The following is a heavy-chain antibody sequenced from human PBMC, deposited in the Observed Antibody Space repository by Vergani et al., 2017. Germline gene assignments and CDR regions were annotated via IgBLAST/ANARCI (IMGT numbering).Heavy chain of an antibody. CDR3: ASSRYYYGSGSYYKNPPILDV. CDR2: ISSSSSYI. V-gene: IGHV3-21*01. CDR1: GFTFSSYS. Sequence: EVQLVESGGGLVQPGGSLRLSCAASGFTFSSYSMNWVRQAPGKGLEWVSSISSSSSYIYYADSVKGRFTISRDNAKNSLYLQMNSLKAEDTAVYYCASSRYYYGSGSYYKNPPILDVWGQGTTVTVSS. J-gene: IGHJ6*02. D-gene: IGHD3-10*01.